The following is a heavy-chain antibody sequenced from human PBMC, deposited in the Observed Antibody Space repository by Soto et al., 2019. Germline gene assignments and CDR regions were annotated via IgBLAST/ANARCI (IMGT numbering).Heavy chain of an antibody. V-gene: IGHV3-49*04. CDR2: IRSKAYGGTT. D-gene: IGHD1-26*01. CDR3: IKTGGSYYYYYYGMDV. J-gene: IGHJ6*02. Sequence: GGSLRLSCTASGFTFGDYAMSWVRQAPGKGLEWVGFIRSKAYGGTTEYAASVKGRFTISRDDSKSIAYLQMNSLKTEDTAVYYCIKTGGSYYYYYYGMDVWGQGTTVTVSS. CDR1: GFTFGDYA.